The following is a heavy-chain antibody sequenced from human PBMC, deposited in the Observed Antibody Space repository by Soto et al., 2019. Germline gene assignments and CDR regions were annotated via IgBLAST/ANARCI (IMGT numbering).Heavy chain of an antibody. D-gene: IGHD3-9*01. Sequence: ASVKVSCKASGYTFTSYGISWVRQAPGQGLEWMGWISAYNGNTNYAQKLQGRVTMTTDTSTSTAYMELRSLRSDDTAVYYCARDVLHFDWRYPPSIWFDPWGQGTLVTVSS. J-gene: IGHJ5*02. CDR3: ARDVLHFDWRYPPSIWFDP. V-gene: IGHV1-18*01. CDR2: ISAYNGNT. CDR1: GYTFTSYG.